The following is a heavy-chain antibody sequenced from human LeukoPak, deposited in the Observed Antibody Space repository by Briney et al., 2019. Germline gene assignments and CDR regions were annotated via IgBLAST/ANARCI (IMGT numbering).Heavy chain of an antibody. CDR3: AREMATIPYYVDY. V-gene: IGHV3-7*01. D-gene: IGHD5-24*01. CDR2: IKQDGSEK. J-gene: IGHJ4*02. CDR1: GFMFSTYW. Sequence: GGSLRLSCAASGFMFSTYWMSWVRQAPGKGLEWVANIKQDGSEKYYVDSVKGRFTISRDNAKNSLYLQMNSLRAEDTAVYYCAREMATIPYYVDYWGQGTLVTVSS.